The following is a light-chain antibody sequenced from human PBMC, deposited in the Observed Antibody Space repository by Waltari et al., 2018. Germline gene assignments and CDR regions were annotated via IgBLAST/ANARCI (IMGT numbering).Light chain of an antibody. CDR1: QSLLHTNGNTY. J-gene: IGKJ2*03. Sequence: DIVMTQTPLSLPITPGEPASISCRSSQSLLHTNGNTYLHSYLQKPGKSPKLLIYGGSSWESGVPDRFSGSGSGTDFTLKISRVEAEDVGIYFCVQAIAFPYSFGEGTKVDIK. CDR3: VQAIAFPYS. V-gene: IGKV2-40*01. CDR2: GGS.